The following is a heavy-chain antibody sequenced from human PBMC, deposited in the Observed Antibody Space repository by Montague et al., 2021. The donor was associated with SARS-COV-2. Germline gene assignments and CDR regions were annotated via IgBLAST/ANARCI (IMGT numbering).Heavy chain of an antibody. D-gene: IGHD3-10*01. V-gene: IGHV3-20*04. CDR1: GFTFDDYG. Sequence: SLGLSCAASGFTFDDYGMSWVRQAPGKGLEWVSGINWNGGSTGYADSVKGRFTISRDNAKNSLYLQMNSLRAEDTALYYCARDVEGFGELQVDYWGQGTLVTVSS. CDR3: ARDVEGFGELQVDY. CDR2: INWNGGST. J-gene: IGHJ4*02.